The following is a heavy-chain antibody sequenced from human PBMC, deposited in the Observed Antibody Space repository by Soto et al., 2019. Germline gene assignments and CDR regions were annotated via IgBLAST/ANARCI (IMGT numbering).Heavy chain of an antibody. CDR1: GFTFSSSG. J-gene: IGHJ3*01. V-gene: IGHV3-23*01. Sequence: EGQLLQSGGGLVQPGESLRLSCAASGFTFSSSGMSWVRQAPGKGLEWVSSISIRGDYRYYADSVKGRFTITRDNSKNTRYLKMSSLTAEDTALYYCANHWGFDLWGQGTMVAVSS. CDR3: ANHWGFDL. CDR2: ISIRGDYR. D-gene: IGHD7-27*01.